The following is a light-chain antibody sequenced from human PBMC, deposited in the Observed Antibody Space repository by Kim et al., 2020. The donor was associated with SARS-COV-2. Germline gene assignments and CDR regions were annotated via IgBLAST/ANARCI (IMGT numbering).Light chain of an antibody. V-gene: IGLV7-43*01. Sequence: PGGTVPLTCASSTGAVTSGYYPIWFQQKPGQAPRALIYDTNNRHPWPPARFSGSLLGGKAALTLSSVQPEDEADYYCLLYYGSGWVFGGGTQLTVL. CDR3: LLYYGSGWV. CDR1: TGAVTSGYY. CDR2: DTN. J-gene: IGLJ3*02.